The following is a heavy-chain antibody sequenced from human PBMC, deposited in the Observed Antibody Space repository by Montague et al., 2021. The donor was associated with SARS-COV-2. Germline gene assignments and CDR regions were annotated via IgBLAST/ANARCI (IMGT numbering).Heavy chain of an antibody. Sequence: SETLSLTCSVSSGSIISSGYYWGWIRQHPGKELEWIGNIYYSGTTYYNPSLQSRGTISVDTSKNHLSLRLSSVTAADTAVYFCARGMFRGVTTPFDYWGQGSQVTVSS. V-gene: IGHV4-39*02. J-gene: IGHJ4*02. CDR2: IYYSGTT. D-gene: IGHD3-10*01. CDR3: ARGMFRGVTTPFDY. CDR1: SGSIISSGYY.